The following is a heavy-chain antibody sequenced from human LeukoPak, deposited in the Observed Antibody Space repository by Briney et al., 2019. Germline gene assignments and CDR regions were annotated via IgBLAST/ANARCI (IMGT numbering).Heavy chain of an antibody. CDR2: ISSSSSTI. J-gene: IGHJ6*03. CDR3: ARVELPAARRYYYYMDV. CDR1: GFTFSSYS. Sequence: GGSLRLSCTVSGFTFSSYSMNWVRQAPGKGLEWVSYISSSSSTIYYADSVRGRFTISRDNAKNSLYLQMNSLRAEDTAVYYCARVELPAARRYYYYMDVWGKGTTVTVSS. D-gene: IGHD2-2*01. V-gene: IGHV3-48*01.